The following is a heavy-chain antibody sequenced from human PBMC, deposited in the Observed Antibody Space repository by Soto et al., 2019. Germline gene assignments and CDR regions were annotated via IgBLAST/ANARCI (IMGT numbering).Heavy chain of an antibody. Sequence: ASVKVSCKASGYTFTGYYMHWVRQAPGQGLEWMGWINPNSGGTNYAQKFQGWVTMTRDTSISTAYMELSRLRSDDTVVYYCARDKFPEYYDFWSGYYPGYYYYGMDVWGQGTTVTVSS. CDR3: ARDKFPEYYDFWSGYYPGYYYYGMDV. D-gene: IGHD3-3*01. CDR1: GYTFTGYY. J-gene: IGHJ6*02. V-gene: IGHV1-2*04. CDR2: INPNSGGT.